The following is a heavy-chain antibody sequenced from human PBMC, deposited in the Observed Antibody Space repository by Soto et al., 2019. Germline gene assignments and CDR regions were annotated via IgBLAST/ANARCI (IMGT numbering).Heavy chain of an antibody. V-gene: IGHV1-18*01. CDR3: ASMVRGSNIDYYHYMDV. CDR1: GYTFTSHG. D-gene: IGHD3-10*01. CDR2: ISASNGDT. J-gene: IGHJ6*03. Sequence: QVQLVQSGAEVKKPGASVKVSCKASGYTFTSHGISWVRQAPGQGLEWMGWISASNGDTNYAQKFQGRVTVTTDTSTSTGYMELRSLRSEDTAVYYCASMVRGSNIDYYHYMDVWGKGTTVTVSS.